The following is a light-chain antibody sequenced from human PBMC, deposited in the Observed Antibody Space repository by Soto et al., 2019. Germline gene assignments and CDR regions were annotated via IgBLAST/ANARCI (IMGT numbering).Light chain of an antibody. CDR3: QLYNRNTWS. Sequence: DIQMTQSPSTLSASVGGRVTITCRASQSVGTWVAWYQQKPGKAPKLLIYGASNLESGVPSRFSDSGSGTEFTLTITTLQPDDFATYFCQLYNRNTWSFGPGTKVDI. V-gene: IGKV1-5*01. J-gene: IGKJ1*01. CDR2: GAS. CDR1: QSVGTW.